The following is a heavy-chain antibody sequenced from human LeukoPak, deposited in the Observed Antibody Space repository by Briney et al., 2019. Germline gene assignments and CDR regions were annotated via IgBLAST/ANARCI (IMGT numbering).Heavy chain of an antibody. V-gene: IGHV1-8*01. J-gene: IGHJ4*02. Sequence: ASVKVSCKASGYTFSSYDINWVRQAPGQGLEWMGWMNPNSGNTGYAQKFQGRVTITRNTSISTAYMELSSLRSEDTAVYYCARGRYCSGGSCSYFDYWGQGTLVTVSS. D-gene: IGHD2-15*01. CDR2: MNPNSGNT. CDR3: ARGRYCSGGSCSYFDY. CDR1: GYTFSSYD.